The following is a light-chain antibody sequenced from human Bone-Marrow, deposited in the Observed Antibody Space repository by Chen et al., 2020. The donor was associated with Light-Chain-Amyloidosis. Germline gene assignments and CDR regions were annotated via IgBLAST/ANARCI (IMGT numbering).Light chain of an antibody. CDR2: DDS. CDR1: NIGSTS. V-gene: IGLV3-21*02. Sequence: SYVLPQPSSVSVAPGQTATLACGGNNIGSTSVHWYQQTPGQAPLLVVYDDSDRPSGIPERLAGSNAGNTATLTISRVEAGDDADYYCQVWDRSSDRPVFGGGTKLTVL. J-gene: IGLJ3*02. CDR3: QVWDRSSDRPV.